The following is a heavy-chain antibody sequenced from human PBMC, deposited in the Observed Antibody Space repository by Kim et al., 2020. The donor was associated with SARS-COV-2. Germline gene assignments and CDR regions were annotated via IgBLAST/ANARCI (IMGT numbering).Heavy chain of an antibody. Sequence: SETLSLTCTVSGGSISSYYWSWIRQPPGKGLEWIGYIYYSGSTNYNPSLKSRVTISVDTSKNQFSLKLSSVTAADTAVYYCARDIVVVPAAKNRGPTYYYYGMDVWGQGTTVTVSS. V-gene: IGHV4-59*13. CDR1: GGSISSYY. J-gene: IGHJ6*02. CDR2: IYYSGST. D-gene: IGHD2-2*01. CDR3: ARDIVVVPAAKNRGPTYYYYGMDV.